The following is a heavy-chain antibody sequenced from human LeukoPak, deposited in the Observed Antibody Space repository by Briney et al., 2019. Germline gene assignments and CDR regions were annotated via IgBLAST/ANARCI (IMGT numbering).Heavy chain of an antibody. CDR1: GYTFSSYG. CDR3: ASNTRYYYYMDV. J-gene: IGHJ6*03. V-gene: IGHV3-33*01. Sequence: PGGSLRLSCAASGYTFSSYGLHWVRQAPGKGLEWVAVIWYDGSNKYYADSVKGRFTISRDNSKNTLYLQMNSLRAEDTAVYYCASNTRYYYYMDVWGKGTTVTVSS. D-gene: IGHD2-15*01. CDR2: IWYDGSNK.